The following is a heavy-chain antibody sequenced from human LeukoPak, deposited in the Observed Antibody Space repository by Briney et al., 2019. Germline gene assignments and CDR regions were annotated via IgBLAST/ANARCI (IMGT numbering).Heavy chain of an antibody. CDR2: TAHRGNT. CDR3: TRVTRNSGWFFDY. Sequence: SETLSLTCDVSGYSISGGYFWGWTRQPPGMGLEWIGSTAHRGNTYYNPSLKGRVSISTDGSKNQFSLSLTSVTAADTATYYCTRVTRNSGWFFDYWGPGTPATVHS. D-gene: IGHD6-19*01. CDR1: GYSISGGYF. J-gene: IGHJ4*02. V-gene: IGHV4-38-2*01.